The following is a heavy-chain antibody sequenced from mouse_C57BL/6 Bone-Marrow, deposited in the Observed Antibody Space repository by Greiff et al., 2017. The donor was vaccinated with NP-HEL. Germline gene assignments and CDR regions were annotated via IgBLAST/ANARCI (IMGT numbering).Heavy chain of an antibody. CDR3: ARSLSYYYGRSYVFAY. J-gene: IGHJ3*01. Sequence: QIQLQQPGAELVKPGASVKLSCKASGYTFTSYWMHWVKQRPGRGLEWIGRIDPNSGGTKYNEKFKSKATLTVDKPSTTAYMHLSSLTSEDSAVYYCARSLSYYYGRSYVFAYWGQGTLVTVSA. V-gene: IGHV1-72*01. CDR1: GYTFTSYW. D-gene: IGHD1-1*01. CDR2: IDPNSGGT.